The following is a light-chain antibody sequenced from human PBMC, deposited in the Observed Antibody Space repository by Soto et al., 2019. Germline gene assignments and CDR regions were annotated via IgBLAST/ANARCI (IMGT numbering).Light chain of an antibody. CDR1: QGLNSN. Sequence: EVVMTQSPATLSVSPGERVTLSCRASQGLNSNLAWYQQKPGQPPRLLIYGASTRATVIPARFSGSGSGTEFTLTISSLHSEDFAVYYCQQYNNYWTFGQGTRVEI. V-gene: IGKV3-15*01. J-gene: IGKJ1*01. CDR3: QQYNNYWT. CDR2: GAS.